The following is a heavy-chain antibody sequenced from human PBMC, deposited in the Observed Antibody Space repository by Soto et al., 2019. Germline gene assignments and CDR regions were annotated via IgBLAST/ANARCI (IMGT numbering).Heavy chain of an antibody. CDR3: ARVRQLVGYVYYYMDV. CDR2: IGAYNGDT. D-gene: IGHD6-6*01. J-gene: IGHJ6*03. CDR1: GYTFTNYG. Sequence: QVQLLQSGPEVKKPGASVKVSCKASGYTFTNYGITWVRQAPGQGLEWMGGIGAYNGDTHYTEKLQGRVTMTTDTSTSTAYRERRGLKSDDTAVYYGARVRQLVGYVYYYMDVWGKGTTVTGSS. V-gene: IGHV1-18*01.